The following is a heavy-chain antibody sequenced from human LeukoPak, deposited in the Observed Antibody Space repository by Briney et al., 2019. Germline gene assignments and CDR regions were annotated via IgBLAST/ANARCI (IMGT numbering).Heavy chain of an antibody. D-gene: IGHD6-13*01. J-gene: IGHJ4*02. V-gene: IGHV4-59*01. CDR2: IYYSGST. CDR3: ARLRSSWDLDY. Sequence: SETLSLTCTVSGGSISSYYWSWIRQPPGKGLEWIGYIYYSGSTNYSPSLKSRVTISVDTSKNQFSLKLSSVTAADTAVYYCARLRSSWDLDYWGQGTLVTVSS. CDR1: GGSISSYY.